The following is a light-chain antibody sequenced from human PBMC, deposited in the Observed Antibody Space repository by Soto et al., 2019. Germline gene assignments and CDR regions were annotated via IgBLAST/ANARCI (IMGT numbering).Light chain of an antibody. CDR2: GAS. CDR1: QSVGSN. J-gene: IGKJ1*01. CDR3: QQYNSWLRT. V-gene: IGKV3-15*01. Sequence: EVVMTQSPATLSVSPGEGATLSCRASQSVGSNLAWYQQKVGQAPRLLVYGASTRATGIPARFSGSGSGTEFTLTISGLQSEDFAVYHCQQYNSWLRTFGQGTDVEVK.